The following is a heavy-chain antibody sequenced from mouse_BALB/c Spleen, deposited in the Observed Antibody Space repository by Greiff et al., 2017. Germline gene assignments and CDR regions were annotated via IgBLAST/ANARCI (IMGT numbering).Heavy chain of an antibody. CDR1: GFTFTDYY. V-gene: IGHV7-3*02. CDR2: IRNKANGYTT. CDR3: ARDYYGSSYGWYFDV. D-gene: IGHD1-1*01. Sequence: EVKLMESGGGLVQPGGSLRLSCATSGFTFTDYYMSWVRQPPGKALEWLGFIRNKANGYTTEYSASVKGRFTISRDNSQSILYLQMNTLRAEDSATYYCARDYYGSSYGWYFDVGGAGTTVTVSS. J-gene: IGHJ1*01.